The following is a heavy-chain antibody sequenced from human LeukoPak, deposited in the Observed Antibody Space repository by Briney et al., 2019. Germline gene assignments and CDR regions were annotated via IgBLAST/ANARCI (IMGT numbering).Heavy chain of an antibody. Sequence: PGGSLRLSCAASGFTFSSYWMHWVRQAPGKGPVWVSRINSDGRSTSYADSVKGRFTISRDNAKNTVHLQMNSLRAEDTAVYYCARDYDSSGYYEADAFDIWGQGTMDTVSS. CDR2: INSDGRST. D-gene: IGHD3-22*01. J-gene: IGHJ3*02. CDR3: ARDYDSSGYYEADAFDI. V-gene: IGHV3-74*01. CDR1: GFTFSSYW.